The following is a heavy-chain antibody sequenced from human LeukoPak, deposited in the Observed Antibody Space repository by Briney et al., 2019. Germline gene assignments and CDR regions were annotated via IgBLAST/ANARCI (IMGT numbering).Heavy chain of an antibody. CDR1: GFTFSSYS. V-gene: IGHV3-21*01. J-gene: IGHJ3*02. Sequence: GGSLRLSCAASGFTFSSYSMNWVRQAPGKGLEWVSSISSSSSYIYYADSVKGRFTISRDNAKNSLYLQMNSLRAEDTAVYYCARDHGILDAFDIWGQGTMVTVSS. D-gene: IGHD1-1*01. CDR2: ISSSSSYI. CDR3: ARDHGILDAFDI.